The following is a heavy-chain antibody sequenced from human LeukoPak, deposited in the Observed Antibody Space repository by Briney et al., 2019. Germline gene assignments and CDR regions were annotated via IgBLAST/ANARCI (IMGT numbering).Heavy chain of an antibody. CDR3: AMVVTGGFDY. D-gene: IGHD2-21*02. V-gene: IGHV3-30*04. J-gene: IGHJ4*02. Sequence: PGGSLRLSCAASGFTFSEYAIHWVRQAPGKGLEWVAVISFDGTNKFYAVSVKGRFTISRDNSRNTLYLQMNSLRTEDTAVYYCAMVVTGGFDYWGQGSPLTVSS. CDR2: ISFDGTNK. CDR1: GFTFSEYA.